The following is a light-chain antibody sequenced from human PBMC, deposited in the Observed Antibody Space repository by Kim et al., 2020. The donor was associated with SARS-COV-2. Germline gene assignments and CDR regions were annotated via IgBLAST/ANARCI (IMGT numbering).Light chain of an antibody. Sequence: APGERATPSCRASQSVSSSYLAWYQKNPGQAPRLLIYGASSRATGIPDRFSGSGSGTDFTLTISRLEPEDFAVYYCQQYGSSPLTFGGGTKVDIK. V-gene: IGKV3-20*01. CDR1: QSVSSSY. J-gene: IGKJ4*01. CDR2: GAS. CDR3: QQYGSSPLT.